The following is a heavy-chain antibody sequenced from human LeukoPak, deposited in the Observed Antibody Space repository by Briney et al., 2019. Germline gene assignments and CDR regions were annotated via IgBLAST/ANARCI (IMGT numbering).Heavy chain of an antibody. V-gene: IGHV3-21*01. J-gene: IGHJ5*02. D-gene: IGHD1-1*01. CDR3: ARQDVAWNDVYWFDP. CDR1: GFTFSTYT. Sequence: GGSLRLSCAASGFTFSTYTMNWVRQAPGKGLEWVSSISSSGNAINYADSVKGRFTISRDNDNNSLYLQMSSLRAEDTAVYYYARQDVAWNDVYWFDPWGQGTLVTVSS. CDR2: ISSSGNAI.